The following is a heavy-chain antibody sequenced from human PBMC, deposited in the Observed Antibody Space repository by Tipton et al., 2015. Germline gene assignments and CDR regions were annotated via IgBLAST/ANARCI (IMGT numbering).Heavy chain of an antibody. CDR1: GFSFSSYG. J-gene: IGHJ3*02. CDR2: ISYDGSNK. CDR3: TRGDKMYSWNGLDAFDI. Sequence: SLRLSCEASGFSFSSYGMHWVRQAPGKGLEWVAFISYDGSNKYYADSVKGRFTISRDNSENTLYLQMNSLRAEDTAVYYCTRGDKMYSWNGLDAFDIWGQGTMVTVSS. D-gene: IGHD1-1*01. V-gene: IGHV3-33*08.